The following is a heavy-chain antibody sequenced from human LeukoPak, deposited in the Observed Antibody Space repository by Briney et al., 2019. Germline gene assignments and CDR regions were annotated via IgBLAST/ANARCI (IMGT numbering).Heavy chain of an antibody. Sequence: HGGSLRLSCAASGFTFDDYAMHWVRQAPGKGLEWVSGISWNSGSIGYADSVKGRFTISRDNAKNSLYLQMNSLRAEDTALYYCAKGDYYDSSGAFDYWGQGTLVTVSS. CDR1: GFTFDDYA. CDR2: ISWNSGSI. V-gene: IGHV3-9*01. J-gene: IGHJ4*02. D-gene: IGHD3-22*01. CDR3: AKGDYYDSSGAFDY.